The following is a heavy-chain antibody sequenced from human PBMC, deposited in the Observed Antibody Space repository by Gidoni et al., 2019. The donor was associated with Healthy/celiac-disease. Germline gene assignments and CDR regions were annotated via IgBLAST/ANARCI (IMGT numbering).Heavy chain of an antibody. Sequence: QGQLGQSGAEVKKPGSSVKVSCKASGGTFSSYAISWVRQAPGQGLEWMGGIIPIFGTANHAQKFQGRVTITADKSTSTAYMELSSLRSEDTAVYYCARPRDGYNPLDYWGQGTLVTVSS. J-gene: IGHJ4*02. CDR2: IIPIFGTA. V-gene: IGHV1-69*06. CDR3: ARPRDGYNPLDY. CDR1: GGTFSSYA. D-gene: IGHD5-12*01.